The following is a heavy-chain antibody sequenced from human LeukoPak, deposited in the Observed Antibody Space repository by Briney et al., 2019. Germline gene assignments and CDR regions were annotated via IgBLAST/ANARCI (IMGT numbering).Heavy chain of an antibody. J-gene: IGHJ4*02. V-gene: IGHV4-59*08. CDR3: ARRNYGDYDHYFDY. D-gene: IGHD4-17*01. Sequence: PSETLSLTCTVSGGSISGYYWSWIRQPPGKGLEWIGCIYCSGSTNYNPSLKGRVTISGDTSRNQFSLRLSSVTAADTAVYFCARRNYGDYDHYFDYWGQGILVTVSS. CDR1: GGSISGYY. CDR2: IYCSGST.